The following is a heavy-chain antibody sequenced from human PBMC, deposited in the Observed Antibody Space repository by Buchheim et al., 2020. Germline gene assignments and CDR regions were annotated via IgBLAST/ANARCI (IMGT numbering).Heavy chain of an antibody. CDR1: GFTLSSYG. D-gene: IGHD2-21*02. Sequence: QVQLVESGGGVVQPGRSLRLSCAASGFTLSSYGMHWVRQAPGKGLEWVAVISYDGSNKHYADSVKGRFTIYRDNSKNTLYLQMKSLRAEYAAVYYCAKEVTAMVWGQGTL. J-gene: IGHJ4*02. V-gene: IGHV3-30*18. CDR2: ISYDGSNK. CDR3: AKEVTAMV.